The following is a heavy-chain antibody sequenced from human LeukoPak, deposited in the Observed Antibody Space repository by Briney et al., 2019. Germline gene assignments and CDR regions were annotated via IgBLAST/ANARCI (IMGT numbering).Heavy chain of an antibody. V-gene: IGHV1-69*13. CDR3: ATDAYYGDYEGGWFDP. Sequence: SVKVSCKASGGTFSSYAMSWVRQAPGQGLEWMGGIIPTFGTANYAQKFQGRVTITADESTSTAYMELSSLRSEDTAVYYCATDAYYGDYEGGWFDPWGQGTLVTVSS. J-gene: IGHJ5*02. CDR1: GGTFSSYA. CDR2: IIPTFGTA. D-gene: IGHD4-17*01.